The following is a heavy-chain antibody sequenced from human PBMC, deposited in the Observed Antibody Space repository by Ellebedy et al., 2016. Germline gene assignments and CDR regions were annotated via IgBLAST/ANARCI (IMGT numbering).Heavy chain of an antibody. CDR3: APRAIAAPK. CDR1: GFTFSNYF. CDR2: ISGGGDDT. D-gene: IGHD6-6*01. Sequence: GESLKISCVASGFTFSNYFMTWIRQAPGKGLEWVATISGGGDDTFFADSVKGRFTISRDSSRNTLYLQMNSLRAGDTAVYYCAPRAIAAPKWGQGTLVTVSS. V-gene: IGHV3-23*01. J-gene: IGHJ4*02.